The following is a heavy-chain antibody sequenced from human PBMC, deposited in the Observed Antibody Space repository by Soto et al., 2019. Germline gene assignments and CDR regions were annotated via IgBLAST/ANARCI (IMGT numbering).Heavy chain of an antibody. CDR3: ARGDYYDISGPFSDAFDI. V-gene: IGHV3-7*04. CDR2: IKPDGSQK. Sequence: GGSLRLSCAASGFTFSSYWMSWVRQAPGKGLEWVANIKPDGSQKWYVDSVKGRFTISRDNAKSSLSLQMDSLRAGDTAVYYCARGDYYDISGPFSDAFDIWGQGTMVTVSS. CDR1: GFTFSSYW. D-gene: IGHD3-22*01. J-gene: IGHJ3*02.